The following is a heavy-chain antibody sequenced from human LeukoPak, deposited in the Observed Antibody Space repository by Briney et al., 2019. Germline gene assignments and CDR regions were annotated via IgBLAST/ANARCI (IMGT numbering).Heavy chain of an antibody. V-gene: IGHV3-30-3*01. CDR3: AGAAASTLSAFDI. CDR1: GFTFSSYA. J-gene: IGHJ3*02. Sequence: PGGSLRLSCAASGFTFSSYAMHWVRQAPGKGLEWVAVISYDGSNKYYADSVKGRFTISRDNSKNTLYLQMNSLRAEDTAVYYCAGAAASTLSAFDIWGQGTMVTVSS. CDR2: ISYDGSNK. D-gene: IGHD6-13*01.